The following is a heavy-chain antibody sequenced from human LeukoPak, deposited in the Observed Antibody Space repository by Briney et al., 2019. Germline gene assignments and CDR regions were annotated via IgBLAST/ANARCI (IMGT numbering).Heavy chain of an antibody. V-gene: IGHV1-18*01. CDR2: ISAYNGNT. CDR1: GYTLSSYA. J-gene: IGHJ5*02. CDR3: AREYLPYYYGSGSPPPFDP. D-gene: IGHD3-10*01. Sequence: ASVKVSCKTSGYTLSSYAISWVRQAPGQGLEWMGWISAYNGNTNYAQKVQGRVTMTTDTSTSTAYMELSSLRSEDTAVYYCAREYLPYYYGSGSPPPFDPWGQGTLVTVSS.